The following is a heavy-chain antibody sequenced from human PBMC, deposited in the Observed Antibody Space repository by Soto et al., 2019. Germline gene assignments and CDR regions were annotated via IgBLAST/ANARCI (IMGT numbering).Heavy chain of an antibody. Sequence: EVQLVESGGGWVQPGRSLRLSCVASGFIADDYAMHWVRQAPGKGLEWVSGISSNSATINYADSVTGRFTISRDNANNFLFLQMNSLRPEDTAFYYCVKDMKWGGMTTSHYFDSWGQGTRVTVSS. V-gene: IGHV3-9*02. CDR1: GFIADDYA. CDR3: VKDMKWGGMTTSHYFDS. D-gene: IGHD4-17*01. CDR2: ISSNSATI. J-gene: IGHJ4*02.